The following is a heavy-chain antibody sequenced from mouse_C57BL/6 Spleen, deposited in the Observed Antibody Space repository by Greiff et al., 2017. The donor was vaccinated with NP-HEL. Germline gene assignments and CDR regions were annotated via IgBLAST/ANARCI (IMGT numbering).Heavy chain of an antibody. CDR2: IDPETGGT. CDR1: GYTFTDYE. CDR3: TGRGNDGYYVGAMDY. J-gene: IGHJ4*01. V-gene: IGHV1-15*01. D-gene: IGHD2-3*01. Sequence: VQLQQSGAELVRPGASVTLSCKASGYTFTDYEMHWVKQTPVHGLEWIGAIDPETGGTAYNQKFKGKAILTADKSSSTAYMELRSLTSEDSAVFYCTGRGNDGYYVGAMDYWGQGTSVTVSS.